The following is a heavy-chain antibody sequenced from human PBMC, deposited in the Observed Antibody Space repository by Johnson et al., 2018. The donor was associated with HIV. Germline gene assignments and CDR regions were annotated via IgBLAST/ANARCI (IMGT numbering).Heavy chain of an antibody. D-gene: IGHD2-21*02. CDR3: AKDWDVVVTADDAFDI. V-gene: IGHV3-30*02. J-gene: IGHJ3*02. CDR1: GFTFSSYG. CDR2: IRYDGSGT. Sequence: QVQLVESGGGLVQPGGSLRLSCAASGFTFSSYGMHWVRQAPGKGLEWVAFIRYDGSGTYYADSVKGRFTISRDNSKNTLYLQMNSRRAEDTAVYYCAKDWDVVVTADDAFDIWGQGTMVTVSS.